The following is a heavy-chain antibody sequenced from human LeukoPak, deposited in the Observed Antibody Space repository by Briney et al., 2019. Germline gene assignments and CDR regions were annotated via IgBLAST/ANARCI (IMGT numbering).Heavy chain of an antibody. CDR1: GGSISSYY. Sequence: SETLSLTCIVSGGSISSYYWSWIRQPPGKGLEWIGYIYYSGSTNYNPSLKSRVTISVDTSKNQFSLKLSSVTAADTAVYYCARGGGLNYYYYMDVWGKGTTVTISS. CDR3: ARGGGLNYYYYMDV. D-gene: IGHD3-16*01. J-gene: IGHJ6*03. V-gene: IGHV4-59*01. CDR2: IYYSGST.